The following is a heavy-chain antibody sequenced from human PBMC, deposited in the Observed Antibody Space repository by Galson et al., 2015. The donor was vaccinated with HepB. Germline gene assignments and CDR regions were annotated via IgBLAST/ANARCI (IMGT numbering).Heavy chain of an antibody. D-gene: IGHD6-13*01. CDR3: ASHPGHSTSWYLSDRVSKWRGGNTGWFDP. V-gene: IGHV3-7*03. CDR2: IKQDGSEK. Sequence: SLRLSCAAAGFTFSSYWMNWVRQAPGKGLEWVAAIKQDGSEKNYVDSVKGRITISRDNANNSLALQMNSLRADDTAVYYCASHPGHSTSWYLSDRVSKWRGGNTGWFDPWGQGTLVTVSS. CDR1: GFTFSSYW. J-gene: IGHJ5*02.